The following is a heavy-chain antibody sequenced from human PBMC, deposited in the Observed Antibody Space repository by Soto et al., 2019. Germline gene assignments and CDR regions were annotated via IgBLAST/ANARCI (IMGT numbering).Heavy chain of an antibody. J-gene: IGHJ4*02. D-gene: IGHD3-22*01. V-gene: IGHV3-23*01. CDR3: AKVRADYYDSIGPIDY. CDR2: ISGSGGST. CDR1: GFTFSSYV. Sequence: GGSLRLSCAASGFTFSSYVMSWVRQAPGKGLEWVSAISGSGGSTYYGDSVKGRFTISRDNSKNTLYLQMNSLRAEDTAVYYCAKVRADYYDSIGPIDYWGQGTLVTVPS.